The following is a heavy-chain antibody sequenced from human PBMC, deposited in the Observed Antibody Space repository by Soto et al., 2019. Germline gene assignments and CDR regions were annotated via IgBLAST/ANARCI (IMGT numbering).Heavy chain of an antibody. CDR2: IYWDGGQ. CDR1: GISLSTKEVG. CDR3: AHTSLTNGWAFDY. J-gene: IGHJ4*02. V-gene: IGHV2-5*02. Sequence: QITLKESGPTLVKPTQTLTLTCTFSGISLSTKEVGVGWIRQPPGKGLEWLALIYWDGGQRYRPSLRTRVTITKDTSKNQVFLTMANMDPVDTATYFCAHTSLTNGWAFDYWGQGTLVTVSS. D-gene: IGHD6-19*01.